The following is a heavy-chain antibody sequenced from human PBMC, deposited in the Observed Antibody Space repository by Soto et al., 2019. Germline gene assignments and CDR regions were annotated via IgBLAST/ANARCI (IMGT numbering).Heavy chain of an antibody. J-gene: IGHJ5*02. CDR2: IYYSGST. D-gene: IGHD4-17*01. CDR3: ARAEDYGDYVGWFDP. V-gene: IGHV4-59*01. Sequence: SETLSLTCTVSGGSISSYYWSWIRQPPGKGLEWIGYIYYSGSTNYNPSLKSRVTISVDTSKNQFSLKLSSVTAADTAVYYCARAEDYGDYVGWFDPWGQGTLVTVSS. CDR1: GGSISSYY.